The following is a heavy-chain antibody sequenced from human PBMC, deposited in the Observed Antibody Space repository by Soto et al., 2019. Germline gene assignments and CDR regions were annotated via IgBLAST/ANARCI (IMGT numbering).Heavy chain of an antibody. CDR2: IYYGGTT. CDR1: RCSIPSNSYY. CDR3: VRFWPPPYSDALTDYTDAFDY. Sequence: PGTLSLTRTLPRCSIPSNSYYSASIRQPPGKGLEWIGSIYYGGTTYYNPSLKSRVTISVDTSKNQFSLKLSSVTAADTAVYYCVRFWPPPYSDALTDYTDAFDYWGQGTLVTVS. J-gene: IGHJ4*02. D-gene: IGHD3-9*01. V-gene: IGHV4-39*01.